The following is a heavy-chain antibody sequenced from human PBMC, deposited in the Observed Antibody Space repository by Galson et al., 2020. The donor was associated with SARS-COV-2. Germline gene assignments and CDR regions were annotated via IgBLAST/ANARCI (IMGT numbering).Heavy chain of an antibody. CDR1: GGSFSGYY. J-gene: IGHJ6*02. CDR3: ARGNGSGSYYHGMDV. Sequence: SETLSLTCAVYGGSFSGYYWSWIRQPPGKGLEWIGEINHRGSTNYNPSLKSRVTISVDTSKNQFSLKLSSVTAADTAVYYCARGNGSGSYYHGMDVWGQGTTVTVSS. CDR2: INHRGST. D-gene: IGHD3-10*01. V-gene: IGHV4-34*01.